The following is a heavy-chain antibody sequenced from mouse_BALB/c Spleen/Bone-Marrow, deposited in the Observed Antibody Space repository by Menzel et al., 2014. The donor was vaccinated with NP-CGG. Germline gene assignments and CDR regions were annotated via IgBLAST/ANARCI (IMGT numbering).Heavy chain of an antibody. CDR2: IYPGDGDT. Sequence: LQESGAELVRPGSSVKISCKASGYAFSSYWMIWVKQRPGQGPEWIGQIYPGDGDTNYNGKFKGKATLTVDKSSSTAYMQLSSLTSEDTAVYFCARSGYGSNYDYWGQGTTLTVSS. CDR3: ARSGYGSNYDY. D-gene: IGHD1-1*01. J-gene: IGHJ2*01. CDR1: GYAFSSYW. V-gene: IGHV1-80*01.